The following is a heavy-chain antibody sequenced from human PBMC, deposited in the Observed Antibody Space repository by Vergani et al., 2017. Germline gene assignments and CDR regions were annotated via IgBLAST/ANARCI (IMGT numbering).Heavy chain of an antibody. V-gene: IGHV3-33*01. CDR1: GFTFSSYG. D-gene: IGHD6-19*01. J-gene: IGHJ1*01. Sequence: QVQILQSGGGVVQPGGSLRLSCTLSGFTFSSYGMHWVRQAPGKGLEWVAVIWYDGSNKYYADSVKGRFTISRDNSKNTLYLQMNSLRAEDTAVYYCARGEGGWKVAAEYFQHWGQGTLVTVSS. CDR3: ARGEGGWKVAAEYFQH. CDR2: IWYDGSNK.